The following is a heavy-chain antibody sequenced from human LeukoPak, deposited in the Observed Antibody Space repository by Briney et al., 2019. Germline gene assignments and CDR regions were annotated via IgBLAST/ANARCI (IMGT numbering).Heavy chain of an antibody. J-gene: IGHJ6*03. CDR3: AKVGSNYDFWSGYFNDYYYYYMDV. Sequence: GGSLRLSCAASGFTFSSYAMSWVRQAPGEGLEWGSAISGSGGSTYYADSVKGRFTISRDNSKNTLYLQMNSLRAEDTAVYYCAKVGSNYDFWSGYFNDYYYYYMDVWGKGTTVTVSS. D-gene: IGHD3-3*01. V-gene: IGHV3-23*01. CDR1: GFTFSSYA. CDR2: ISGSGGST.